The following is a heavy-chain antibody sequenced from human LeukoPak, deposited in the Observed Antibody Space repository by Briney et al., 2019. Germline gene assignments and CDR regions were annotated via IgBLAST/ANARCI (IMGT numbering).Heavy chain of an antibody. V-gene: IGHV4-59*12. J-gene: IGHJ4*02. CDR2: IYHSGST. D-gene: IGHD3-22*01. CDR3: ARSSQRYYYDSSGYYFDY. Sequence: SETLSLTCTVSGGSISSYYWSWIRQPPGKGLEWIGYIYHSGSTYYNPSLKSRVTISVDRSKNQFSLKLSSVTAADTAVYYCARSSQRYYYDSSGYYFDYWGQGTLVTVSS. CDR1: GGSISSYY.